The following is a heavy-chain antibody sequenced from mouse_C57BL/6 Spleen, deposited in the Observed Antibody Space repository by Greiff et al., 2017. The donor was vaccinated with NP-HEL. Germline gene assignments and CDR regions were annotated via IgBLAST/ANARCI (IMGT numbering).Heavy chain of an antibody. CDR2: ISSGGSYT. CDR3: ARQVTTPHWYFDV. D-gene: IGHD2-3*01. J-gene: IGHJ1*03. V-gene: IGHV5-6*01. CDR1: GFTFSSYG. Sequence: EVKVVESGGDLVKPGGSLKLSCAASGFTFSSYGMSWVRQTPDKRLEWVATISSGGSYTYYPDSVKGRFTISRDNAKNTLYLQMSSLKSEDTAMYYCARQVTTPHWYFDVWGTGTTVTVSS.